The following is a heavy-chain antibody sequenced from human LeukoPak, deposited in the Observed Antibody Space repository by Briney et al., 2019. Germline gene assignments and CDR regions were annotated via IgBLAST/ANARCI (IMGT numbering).Heavy chain of an antibody. CDR1: GVTFDDYA. D-gene: IGHD6-13*01. J-gene: IGHJ4*02. CDR2: ISWNSGSI. V-gene: IGHV3-9*01. CDR3: AKDFRPFQPGIAAAHGVDY. Sequence: GGSLRLSCAASGVTFDDYAMHWVRQAPGKGLEWVSGISWNSGSIGYADSVKGRFTISRDNAKNSLYLQMNSLRAEDTALYYCAKDFRPFQPGIAAAHGVDYWGQGTLVTVSS.